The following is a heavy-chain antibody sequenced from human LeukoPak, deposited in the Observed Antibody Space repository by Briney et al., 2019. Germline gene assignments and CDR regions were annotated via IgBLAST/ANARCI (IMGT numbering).Heavy chain of an antibody. V-gene: IGHV3-23*01. CDR3: AKVRSGHYSDIDY. D-gene: IGHD3-22*01. Sequence: PGGSLRLSCAASGFTFSSYAMSWVRQAPGKGLEWVSIISGSGGSTYYADSVKGRFTISRDNSQNILFLQMNSLRAEDTAVYYCAKVRSGHYSDIDYWGQGTLVTVSS. CDR2: ISGSGGST. CDR1: GFTFSSYA. J-gene: IGHJ4*02.